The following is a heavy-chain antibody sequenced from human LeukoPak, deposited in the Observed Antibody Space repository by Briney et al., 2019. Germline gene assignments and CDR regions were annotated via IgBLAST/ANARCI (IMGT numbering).Heavy chain of an antibody. CDR1: GYTFTGYY. CDR2: INPNSGGT. V-gene: IGHV1-2*02. CDR3: ARDIVVVVAATQGGDWFDP. D-gene: IGHD2-15*01. J-gene: IGHJ5*02. Sequence: GASVKVSCKASGYTFTGYYMHWVRQAPGQGLEWMGWINPNSGGTNYAQKFQGRVTMTRDTSISTAYMELSRLRSDDTAVYYCARDIVVVVAATQGGDWFDPWGQGTLVTVSS.